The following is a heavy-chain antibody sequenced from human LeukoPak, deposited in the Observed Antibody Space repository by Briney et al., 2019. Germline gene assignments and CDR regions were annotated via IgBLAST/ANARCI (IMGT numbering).Heavy chain of an antibody. CDR2: ISGSGTTT. CDR1: GFTFSDDY. J-gene: IGHJ4*02. Sequence: GGSLRLSCAASGFTFSDDYMSWIRQAPGKGLEWVSYISGSGTTTSYADSVKGRFTISRDNAKNSLYLQMNSLRAEDTAIYYCARDGRFGGPDLDFWGQGTLVTVSS. D-gene: IGHD3-16*01. V-gene: IGHV3-11*04. CDR3: ARDGRFGGPDLDF.